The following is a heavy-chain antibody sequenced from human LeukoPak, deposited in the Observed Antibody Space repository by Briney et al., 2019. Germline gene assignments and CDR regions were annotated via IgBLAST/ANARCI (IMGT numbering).Heavy chain of an antibody. Sequence: ASVKVSCKASGYTFTSYDINWVRRATGQGLEWMGWMNPNSGNTGYAQKFQGRVTMTRNTSISTAYMELSSLRSEDTAVYYCARDCSSTSCYGFDYWGQGTLVTVSS. V-gene: IGHV1-8*01. CDR2: MNPNSGNT. J-gene: IGHJ4*02. CDR1: GYTFTSYD. CDR3: ARDCSSTSCYGFDY. D-gene: IGHD2-2*01.